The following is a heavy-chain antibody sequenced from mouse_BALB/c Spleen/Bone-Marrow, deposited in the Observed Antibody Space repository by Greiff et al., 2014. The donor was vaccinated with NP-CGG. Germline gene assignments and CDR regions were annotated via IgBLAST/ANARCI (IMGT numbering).Heavy chain of an antibody. CDR3: AREGKLGHAWFVY. CDR2: ISYDGTN. J-gene: IGHJ3*01. Sequence: EVHLVESGPGLVKPSQSLSLTCSVTGCSITSGYYWNWIRQFPGNKLEWMGYISYDGTNNYNPPLRNRISITRDTSKNQFFLKVNSVTTEDTATYYCAREGKLGHAWFVYWGQGTLVTVSA. D-gene: IGHD4-1*01. V-gene: IGHV3-6*02. CDR1: GCSITSGYY.